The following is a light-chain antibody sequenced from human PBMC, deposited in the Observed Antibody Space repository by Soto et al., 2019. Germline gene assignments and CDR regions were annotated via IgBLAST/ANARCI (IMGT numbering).Light chain of an antibody. J-gene: IGKJ2*01. CDR3: HQRSNWPPYT. CDR2: DAS. Sequence: EIVLTQSPATLSVSPGERATLSCRASQSVSSYLAWYQQKPGQAPRLLIYDASNRATGIPARFSGSGSGTDFTLTISSLEPEDFAVYYCHQRSNWPPYTFGQGTKLEIK. V-gene: IGKV3-11*01. CDR1: QSVSSY.